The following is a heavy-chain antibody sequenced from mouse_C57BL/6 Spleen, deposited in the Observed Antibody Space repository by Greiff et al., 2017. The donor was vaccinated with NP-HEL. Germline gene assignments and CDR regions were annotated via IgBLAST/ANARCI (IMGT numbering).Heavy chain of an antibody. CDR3: ASGDSSGYDAY. V-gene: IGHV1-81*01. J-gene: IGHJ3*01. CDR1: GYTFTSYG. Sequence: QVQLQQSGAELARPGASVKLSCKASGYTFTSYGISWVKQRTGQGLAWIGEIYPRSGNTYYNEKFKGKATLTADKSSSTAYMELRSLTSEDSAVYFCASGDSSGYDAYWGQGTLVTVSA. D-gene: IGHD3-2*02. CDR2: IYPRSGNT.